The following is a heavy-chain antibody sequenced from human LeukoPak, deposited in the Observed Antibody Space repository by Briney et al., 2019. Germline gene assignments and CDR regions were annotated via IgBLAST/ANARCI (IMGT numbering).Heavy chain of an antibody. CDR2: IYHSGST. CDR3: ARDLGSNYHFDY. J-gene: IGHJ4*02. CDR1: GGSISSYY. V-gene: IGHV4-59*12. Sequence: PSETLSLTCTVSGGSISSYYWSWIRQPPGKGLEWIGEIYHSGSTNYNPSLKSRVTISVDKSKNQFSLKLSSVTAADTAVYYCARDLGSNYHFDYWGQGTLVTVSS. D-gene: IGHD3-16*01.